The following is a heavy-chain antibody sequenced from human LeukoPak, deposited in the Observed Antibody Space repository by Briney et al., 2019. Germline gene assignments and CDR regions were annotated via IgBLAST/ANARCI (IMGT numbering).Heavy chain of an antibody. CDR2: IYTSGST. CDR1: GGSISSGSYY. V-gene: IGHV4-61*02. D-gene: IGHD3-3*01. J-gene: IGHJ5*02. CDR3: ARAEWLQWFDP. Sequence: PSQTLSLTCTVSGGSISSGSYYWSWIRQPAGKGLEWIGRIYTSGSTNYNPSLKSRVTISVDTSKNQFSLKLSSVTAADTAVYYCARAEWLQWFDPWGQGTLVTVSS.